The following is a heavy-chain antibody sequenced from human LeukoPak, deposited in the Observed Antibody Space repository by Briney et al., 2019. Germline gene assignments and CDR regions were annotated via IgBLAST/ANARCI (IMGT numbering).Heavy chain of an antibody. CDR3: ATPTRIQSRDFDP. CDR2: FDPEDGET. Sequence: GASVKVSCKVSGYTLTELSMHWVRQAPGKGLEWMGGFDPEDGETIYAQKFQGRVTMTEDTSTDTAYVELSSLRSEDTAVYYCATPTRIQSRDFDPWGQGTLVTVSS. D-gene: IGHD3-22*01. V-gene: IGHV1-24*01. J-gene: IGHJ5*02. CDR1: GYTLTELS.